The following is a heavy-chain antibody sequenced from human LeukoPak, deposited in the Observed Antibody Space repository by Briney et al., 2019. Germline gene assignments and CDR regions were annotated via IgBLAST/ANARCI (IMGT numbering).Heavy chain of an antibody. D-gene: IGHD2-2*01. J-gene: IGHJ6*03. CDR2: ISSSSSTI. CDR1: GFTFSSYS. CDR3: ARKEIVVVPAALAPPCYYYYIDV. Sequence: GGSLRLSCAAYGFTFSSYSMNWVRQAPRKGLEWVSYISSSSSTIYYADSVKGRFTIARANAKNSLYLQMNSLRAENTADYYCARKEIVVVPAALAPPCYYYYIDVWGKETTVTVSS. V-gene: IGHV3-48*01.